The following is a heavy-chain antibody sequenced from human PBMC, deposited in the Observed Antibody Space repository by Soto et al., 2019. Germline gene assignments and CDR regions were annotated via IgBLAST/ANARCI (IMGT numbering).Heavy chain of an antibody. CDR3: ARTSGYAFDY. J-gene: IGHJ4*02. CDR2: ISSNGGST. V-gene: IGHV3-64*01. CDR1: GFTFSSYA. Sequence: EVQLVESGGGLFQPGGSLRLSCAASGFTFSSYAMHWVRQAPGKGLEYVSVISSNGGSTYYANSVKGRFTISRDNSKNTLYLQMGSLRAEDMAVYYCARTSGYAFDYWGQGTLVTVSS. D-gene: IGHD5-12*01.